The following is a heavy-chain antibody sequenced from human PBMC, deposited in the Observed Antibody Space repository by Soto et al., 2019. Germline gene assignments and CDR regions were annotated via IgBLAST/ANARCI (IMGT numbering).Heavy chain of an antibody. V-gene: IGHV3-13*01. CDR3: ARDVVAVAGDYGMDV. D-gene: IGHD6-19*01. J-gene: IGHJ6*02. CDR1: GVTFSSYD. CDR2: IGTAGDT. Sequence: EVQLVESGGGLVQPGGSLRPYCVASGVTFSSYDMHWVRQATGKGLEWVSAIGTAGDTYYPGSVKGRFTISRENAKNSVYLQMNSLRAGDTAVYYCARDVVAVAGDYGMDVWGQGTTVTVSS.